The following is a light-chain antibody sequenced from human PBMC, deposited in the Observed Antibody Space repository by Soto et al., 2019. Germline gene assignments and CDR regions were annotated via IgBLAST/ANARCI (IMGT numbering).Light chain of an antibody. V-gene: IGKV1-5*03. CDR3: QQYDSYFVT. Sequence: IQMTQSPSTLSASVGDRVNITCRASQSINSWLAWYQEKPGKAPKILMYRASDLQTGVKSRFSGNGSETEFTLTISSLQTDDFATYYCQQYDSYFVTFGRGIKVDVK. CDR2: RAS. CDR1: QSINSW. J-gene: IGKJ3*01.